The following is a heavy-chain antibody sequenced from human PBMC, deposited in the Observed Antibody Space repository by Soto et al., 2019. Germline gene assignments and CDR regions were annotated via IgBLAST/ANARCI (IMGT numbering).Heavy chain of an antibody. CDR1: GGTFSSYA. CDR3: ARARYSYGYHYYYGMDV. V-gene: IGHV1-69*13. Sequence: ASVKVSCKASGGTFSSYAISWLRQSPGQGLEWMGGIIPIFGTANYAQKFQGRVTITADESTSTAYMELSSLRSEDTAVYYCARARYSYGYHYYYGMDVWGQGTTVTVSS. J-gene: IGHJ6*02. CDR2: IIPIFGTA. D-gene: IGHD5-18*01.